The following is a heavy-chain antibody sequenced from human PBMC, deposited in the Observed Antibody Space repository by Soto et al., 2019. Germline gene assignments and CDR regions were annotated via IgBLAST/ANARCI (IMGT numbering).Heavy chain of an antibody. CDR2: INSDGSTT. V-gene: IGHV3-74*01. CDR1: GFTFSSYW. J-gene: IGHJ4*02. CDR3: ARVNPGYSYVNY. D-gene: IGHD5-18*01. Sequence: EVQLVESGGGLVQPGGSLRLSCAASGFTFSSYWMLWVRQAPGKGLVWVSRINSDGSTTSYADSVKGRFTISRDNATNTLYLQMTSLRAEDTAVYYCARVNPGYSYVNYWGQGTLVTVSS.